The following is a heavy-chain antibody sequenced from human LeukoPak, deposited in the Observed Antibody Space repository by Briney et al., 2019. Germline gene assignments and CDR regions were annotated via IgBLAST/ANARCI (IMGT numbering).Heavy chain of an antibody. V-gene: IGHV1-46*01. D-gene: IGHD4-17*01. CDR3: ARDSADYGDYDY. J-gene: IGHJ4*02. Sequence: ASVKVSCKASGYTFTSYFMHWVRPPPGQGLDWMGIINPSGGSTSYAQKFQGRVTMTRDTSTSTVYMELSSLRSEDTAVYYCARDSADYGDYDYWGQGTLVTVSS. CDR1: GYTFTSYF. CDR2: INPSGGST.